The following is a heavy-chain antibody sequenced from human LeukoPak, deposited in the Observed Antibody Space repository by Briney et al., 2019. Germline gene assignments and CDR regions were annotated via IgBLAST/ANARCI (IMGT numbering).Heavy chain of an antibody. CDR2: IYYSGST. CDR3: ARDGDSSSYAFDI. Sequence: SETLSLTCTVSGGSISSYYWSWIRQPPGKGLEWIGYIYYSGSTNYNPSLKSRVTISVDTSKNQFSLKLSSVTAADTAVYYCARDGDSSSYAFDIWGQGTMVTVSS. J-gene: IGHJ3*02. D-gene: IGHD6-6*01. V-gene: IGHV4-59*01. CDR1: GGSISSYY.